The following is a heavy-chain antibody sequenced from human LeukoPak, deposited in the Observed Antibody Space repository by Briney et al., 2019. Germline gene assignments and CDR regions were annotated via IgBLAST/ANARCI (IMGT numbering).Heavy chain of an antibody. D-gene: IGHD1-1*01. CDR2: ISGGSSYT. J-gene: IGHJ4*02. Sequence: GGSLRLSCAASGFTFSSYAMSWVRQAPGKGLEWVSSISGGSSYTYDADSVKGRFTISRDNSKNTLYLQMNSLRPEDTALYYCAKGPERGTFHYWGQGTLVTVSS. CDR1: GFTFSSYA. V-gene: IGHV3-23*01. CDR3: AKGPERGTFHY.